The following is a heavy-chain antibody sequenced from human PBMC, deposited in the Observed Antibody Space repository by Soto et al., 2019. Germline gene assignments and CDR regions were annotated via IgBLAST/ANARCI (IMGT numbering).Heavy chain of an antibody. D-gene: IGHD2-15*01. CDR3: ARYPYTSYCSDGSCSYDAFDI. CDR1: GYTFTSYG. J-gene: IGHJ3*02. Sequence: ASVKVSCKASGYTFTSYGISWVRQAPGQGLEWMGWINPNSGNTAFAEKFQGRVTMTTDTPISTAYMELSGPTSEDTAVYYCARYPYTSYCSDGSCSYDAFDIWGQGTVVTVSS. V-gene: IGHV1-8*02. CDR2: INPNSGNT.